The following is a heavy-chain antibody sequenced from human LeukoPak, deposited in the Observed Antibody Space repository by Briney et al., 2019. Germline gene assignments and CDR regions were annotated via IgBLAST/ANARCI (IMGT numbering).Heavy chain of an antibody. Sequence: GGSLRLSCAASGFTFSSYGMHWVRQAPGKGLEWVAVISYDGSNKYYADSVKGRFTISRDNSKNTLYLQMNSLRAEDTAVYYCAKGPRGMVTDLYYYYYMDVWGKGTTVTVSS. V-gene: IGHV3-30*18. CDR1: GFTFSSYG. D-gene: IGHD4-23*01. CDR2: ISYDGSNK. CDR3: AKGPRGMVTDLYYYYYMDV. J-gene: IGHJ6*03.